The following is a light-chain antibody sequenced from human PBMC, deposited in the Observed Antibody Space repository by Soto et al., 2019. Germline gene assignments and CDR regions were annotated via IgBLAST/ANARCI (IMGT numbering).Light chain of an antibody. CDR2: AAS. V-gene: IGKV1-39*01. CDR3: QQSYSFLVT. Sequence: DIQMTQSPSSLSASVGDRVTITCRASQSISSYLNFYQQKPGKAPKLLIYAASSLESVVPSRFSGSGSGTDFTLTISSLQPEDFATYYCQQSYSFLVTFGQGTKVDIK. J-gene: IGKJ1*01. CDR1: QSISSY.